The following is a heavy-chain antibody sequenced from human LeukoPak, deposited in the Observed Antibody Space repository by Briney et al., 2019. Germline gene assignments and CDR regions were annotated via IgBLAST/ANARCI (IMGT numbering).Heavy chain of an antibody. CDR2: IYSGGST. V-gene: IGHV3-66*02. Sequence: PGGSLRLSCAASGFTVSSNYMSWVRQAPGKGLEWVSVIYSGGSTYYADSVKGRFTISRDSSKNTLFLQMNSLRAEDTAVYYCAREVEAKWFDPWGQGTLVTVSS. CDR3: AREVEAKWFDP. J-gene: IGHJ5*02. D-gene: IGHD2-15*01. CDR1: GFTVSSNY.